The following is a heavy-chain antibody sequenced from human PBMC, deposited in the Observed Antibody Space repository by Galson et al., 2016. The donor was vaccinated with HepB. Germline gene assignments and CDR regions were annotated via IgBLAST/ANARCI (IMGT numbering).Heavy chain of an antibody. CDR2: IYHSGST. CDR1: GGSISSTHW. D-gene: IGHD2-15*01. Sequence: SETLSLTCAVSGGSISSTHWWSWVRQPPGKGLEWIGEIYHSGSTNYNPSLKSRVTISVDKSKNQFSLKRSSVTAADTAVYYCAGAGCSGGSCYYNWFDPWGQGTLVTVSS. V-gene: IGHV4-4*02. CDR3: AGAGCSGGSCYYNWFDP. J-gene: IGHJ5*02.